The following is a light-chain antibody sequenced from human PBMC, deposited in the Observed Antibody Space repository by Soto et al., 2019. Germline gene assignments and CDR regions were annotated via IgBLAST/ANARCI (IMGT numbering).Light chain of an antibody. CDR3: QHRSNWPLT. V-gene: IGKV3-11*01. CDR2: DAS. CDR1: QSVNSY. Sequence: EIVLTQSPATLSLSPGEGATLSCMASQSVNSYLVWYQQKPGQAPRLLIYDASNRATGIPARFSGSGSGTDFTLTISSLEPEDFAVYYCQHRSNWPLTFGGGTKVEIK. J-gene: IGKJ4*01.